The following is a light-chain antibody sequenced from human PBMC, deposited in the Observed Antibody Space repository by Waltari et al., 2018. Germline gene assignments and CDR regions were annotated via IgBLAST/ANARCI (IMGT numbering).Light chain of an antibody. CDR1: SSDVGSYNL. J-gene: IGLJ3*02. Sequence: SALTQPASVSGSPGQSISISCSGTSSDVGSYNLVPWYGQHPGKAPKLIIYEVNQRPSGVSYRFSGSKSDNTASLTISGLRTEDEADYYCCSYAGSGTWVFGGGTKLTVL. CDR2: EVN. CDR3: CSYAGSGTWV. V-gene: IGLV2-23*02.